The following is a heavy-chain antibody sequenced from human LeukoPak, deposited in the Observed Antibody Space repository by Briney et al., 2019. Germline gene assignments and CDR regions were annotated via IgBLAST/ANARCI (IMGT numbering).Heavy chain of an antibody. J-gene: IGHJ3*02. V-gene: IGHV3-30*04. CDR3: ARDWYNNSDAFDI. Sequence: PGRSLRLSCAASGFTFSSYAMHWVRQPPGKGLEWVAVISYDGSNKYYADSVKGRFTISRDNSKNTLYLQIHSLRAEDTAVYYCARDWYNNSDAFDIWGQGTMVTVSS. CDR2: ISYDGSNK. D-gene: IGHD4-11*01. CDR1: GFTFSSYA.